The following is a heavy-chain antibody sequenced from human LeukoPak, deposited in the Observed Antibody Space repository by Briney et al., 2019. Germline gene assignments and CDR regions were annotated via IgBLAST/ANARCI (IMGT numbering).Heavy chain of an antibody. J-gene: IGHJ4*02. D-gene: IGHD3-22*01. Sequence: SETLSLTCTVSGGSISSYYWSWIRQPPGKGLEWIGYVYYSGSTYYNPSLKSRVTISVDTSKNNFSLKLSSVTAADTAVYYCARQTYYYDSSGYYRYYFDYWGQGTLVTVSS. CDR1: GGSISSYY. V-gene: IGHV4-59*01. CDR3: ARQTYYYDSSGYYRYYFDY. CDR2: VYYSGST.